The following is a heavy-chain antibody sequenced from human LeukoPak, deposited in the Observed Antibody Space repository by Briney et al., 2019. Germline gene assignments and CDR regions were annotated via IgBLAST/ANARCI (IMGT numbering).Heavy chain of an antibody. CDR2: INHSGST. CDR3: AAGDPYYFDY. J-gene: IGHJ4*02. Sequence: SETLSLTCAVYGGSFSGYYWSWIRQPPGKGLEWIGEINHSGSTNYNPSLKSRVTISQDTSKNQFSLKLSSVTAADTAVYYCAAGDPYYFDYWGQGTLVTVSS. D-gene: IGHD2-21*02. V-gene: IGHV4-34*01. CDR1: GGSFSGYY.